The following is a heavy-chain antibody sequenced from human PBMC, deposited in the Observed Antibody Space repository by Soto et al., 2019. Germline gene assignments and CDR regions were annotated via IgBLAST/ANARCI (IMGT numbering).Heavy chain of an antibody. J-gene: IGHJ4*02. D-gene: IGHD2-21*02. Sequence: SETLSLTCTVSGGSISSGDYYWSWIRQPPGKGLEWIGYIYYSGSTYYNQSLKSRVTISVDTSKNQFSLKLSSVTAADTAVYYCARLAYCGGDCYSDPFDYWGQGTLVTVSS. CDR3: ARLAYCGGDCYSDPFDY. V-gene: IGHV4-30-4*01. CDR2: IYYSGST. CDR1: GGSISSGDYY.